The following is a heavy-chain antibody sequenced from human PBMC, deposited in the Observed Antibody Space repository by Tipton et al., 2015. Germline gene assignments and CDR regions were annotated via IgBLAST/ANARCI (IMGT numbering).Heavy chain of an antibody. CDR2: LSYSGKT. J-gene: IGHJ4*02. V-gene: IGHV4-39*01. Sequence: TLSLTCTVSGGSISNSNYYWGWIRQPPGKGLEWIGSLSYSGKTDYNPPLRSRVTISEDTSKNQFSLRLSSVTAADTAVYYCASPSLPHDRGDYYFQSWGQGSLVTVSS. CDR3: ASPSLPHDRGDYYFQS. D-gene: IGHD2-21*02. CDR1: GGSISNSNYY.